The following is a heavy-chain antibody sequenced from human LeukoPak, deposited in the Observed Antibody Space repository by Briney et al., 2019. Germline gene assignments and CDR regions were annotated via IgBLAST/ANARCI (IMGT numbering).Heavy chain of an antibody. D-gene: IGHD4-17*01. CDR3: AREKDYVD. CDR1: GGSISSSNW. J-gene: IGHJ4*02. CDR2: IYYSGST. V-gene: IGHV4-30-4*01. Sequence: PSETLSLTCAVSGGSISSSNWWSWVRQPPGKGLEWIGYIYYSGSTYYNPSLKSRVTISVDTSKNQFSLKLSSVTAADTAVYYCAREKDYVDWGQGTLVTVSS.